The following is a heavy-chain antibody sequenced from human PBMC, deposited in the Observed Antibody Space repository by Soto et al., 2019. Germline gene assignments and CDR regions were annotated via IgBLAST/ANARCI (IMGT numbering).Heavy chain of an antibody. CDR2: IYGSSSTM. J-gene: IGHJ4*02. Sequence: GGSLRLSCAGSGFTFSAFSMNWVRQAPGKGLEWISYIYGSSSTMYYADSVKGRFSISRDNAKSSLYLQMNDLTHEDTAVYYCARDRPVDYWGQGTPVTVSS. V-gene: IGHV3-48*02. CDR1: GFTFSAFS. CDR3: ARDRPVDY.